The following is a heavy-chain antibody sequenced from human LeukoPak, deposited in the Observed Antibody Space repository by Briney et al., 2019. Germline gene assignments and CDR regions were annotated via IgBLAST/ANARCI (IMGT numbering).Heavy chain of an antibody. CDR2: ISSTSSYI. V-gene: IGHV3-21*04. Sequence: GGSLRLSCVASGFTFSSYSMNWVRQAPGKGLEWVSSISSTSSYIYYADSVRGRFTISRDNAKNSLYLQVNSLRAEDTPVYYCARDSGFGEFNNYWGQGTLVTVAS. J-gene: IGHJ4*02. D-gene: IGHD3-10*01. CDR1: GFTFSSYS. CDR3: ARDSGFGEFNNY.